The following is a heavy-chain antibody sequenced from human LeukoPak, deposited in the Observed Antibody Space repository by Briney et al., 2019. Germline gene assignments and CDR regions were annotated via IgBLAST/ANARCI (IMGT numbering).Heavy chain of an antibody. Sequence: ASVKVSCKASGYTFTSYGISWVRQAPGQGLEWMGWMNPNSGNTGYAQKFQGRVTMTRNTSISTAYMELSSLRSEDTAVYYCATPRGRLGMPDYWGQGTLVTVSS. J-gene: IGHJ4*02. V-gene: IGHV1-8*02. CDR3: ATPRGRLGMPDY. D-gene: IGHD7-27*01. CDR2: MNPNSGNT. CDR1: GYTFTSYG.